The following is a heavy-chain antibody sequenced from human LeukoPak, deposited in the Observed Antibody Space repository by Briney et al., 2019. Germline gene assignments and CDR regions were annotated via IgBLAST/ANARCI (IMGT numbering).Heavy chain of an antibody. CDR1: GGSISSGDYY. Sequence: PSQTLSLTCTVSGGSISSGDYYWSWIRQPPGKGLEWVGYIYYSGSTYYNPSLKSRITISVDTSKNQFSLKLSSVTAADTAVYYCARYCSSNIGAYYYYMDVWGKGTTVTVSS. CDR3: ARYCSSNIGAYYYYMDV. D-gene: IGHD2-2*01. V-gene: IGHV4-30-4*01. J-gene: IGHJ6*03. CDR2: IYYSGST.